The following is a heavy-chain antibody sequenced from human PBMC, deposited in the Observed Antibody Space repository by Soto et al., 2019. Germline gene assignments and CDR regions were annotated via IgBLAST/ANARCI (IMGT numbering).Heavy chain of an antibody. V-gene: IGHV3-73*01. D-gene: IGHD3-16*01. CDR1: GFPFSVAA. CDR3: TEGGTDY. CDR2: IRSKISDYAT. Sequence: GGSLRLSCVVSGFPFSVAAMHWVRQAPGKRPEWVGRIRSKISDYATTYTASVEGRFTISRDDSVNTTYLHMNSLNIDDTAVYYCTEGGTDYWGQGTLVTVSS. J-gene: IGHJ4*02.